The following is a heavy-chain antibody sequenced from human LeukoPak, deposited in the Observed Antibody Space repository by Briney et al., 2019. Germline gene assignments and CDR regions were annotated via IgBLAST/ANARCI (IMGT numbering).Heavy chain of an antibody. Sequence: ASVKVSCKASGGTFSSYAISWVRQAPGQGLEWMGGIIPIFGTANYAQKLQGRVTMTTDTSTSTAYMELRSLRSDDTAVYYCARAHSVNTIFGVVIKYMDVWGKGTTVTVSS. CDR3: ARAHSVNTIFGVVIKYMDV. V-gene: IGHV1-69*05. CDR2: IIPIFGTA. J-gene: IGHJ6*03. D-gene: IGHD3-3*01. CDR1: GGTFSSYA.